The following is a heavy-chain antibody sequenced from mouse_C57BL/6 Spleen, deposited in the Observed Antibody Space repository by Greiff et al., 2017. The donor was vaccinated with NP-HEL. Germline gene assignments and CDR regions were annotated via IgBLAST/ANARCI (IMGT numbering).Heavy chain of an antibody. V-gene: IGHV1-72*01. CDR1: GYTFTSYW. Sequence: QVQLKQPGAELVKPGASVKLSCKASGYTFTSYWMHWVKQRPGRGLEWIGRIDPNSGGTKYNEKFKSKATLTVDKPSSTAYMQLSSLTSEDSAVYYCATSYDYGVFAYWGQGTLVTVSA. J-gene: IGHJ3*01. D-gene: IGHD2-4*01. CDR2: IDPNSGGT. CDR3: ATSYDYGVFAY.